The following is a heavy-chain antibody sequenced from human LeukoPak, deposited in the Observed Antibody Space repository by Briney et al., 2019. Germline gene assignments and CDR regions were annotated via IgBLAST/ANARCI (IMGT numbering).Heavy chain of an antibody. Sequence: SETLSLTCTVSGGSISSSSYYWGWIRQPPGKGLEWIGSIYYSGSTYYNPSLKSRVTISVDTSKNQFSLKLTSVTAADTAVYYCARHRAHYYDSSGYSDYWGQGTLVTVSS. CDR1: GGSISSSSYY. V-gene: IGHV4-39*01. J-gene: IGHJ4*02. CDR2: IYYSGST. D-gene: IGHD3-22*01. CDR3: ARHRAHYYDSSGYSDY.